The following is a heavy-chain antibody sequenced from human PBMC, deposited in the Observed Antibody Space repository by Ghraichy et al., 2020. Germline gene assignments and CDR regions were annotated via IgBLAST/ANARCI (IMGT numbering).Heavy chain of an antibody. CDR3: ARVGGDLFGTPGYFQH. Sequence: GGSLRLSCAASGFTFSSYWMSWVRQAPGKGLEWVANIKQDGSEKYYVDSVKGRFTISRDNAKNSLYLQMNSLRAEDTAVYYCARVGGDLFGTPGYFQHWGQGTLVTVSA. CDR2: IKQDGSEK. CDR1: GFTFSSYW. J-gene: IGHJ1*01. D-gene: IGHD2-21*02. V-gene: IGHV3-7*03.